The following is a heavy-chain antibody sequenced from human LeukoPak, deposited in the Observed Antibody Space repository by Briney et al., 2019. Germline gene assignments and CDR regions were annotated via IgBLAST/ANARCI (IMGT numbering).Heavy chain of an antibody. CDR3: AKDPPHVSWLFDY. CDR1: GFTFDNYA. J-gene: IGHJ4*02. D-gene: IGHD3-16*01. Sequence: GRSLRLSCAASGFTFDNYAMHWVRQAPGKGLEWVSGIAWNSGNTGFADSVKGRFTISRDNSKNTLYLQMNSLRAEDTAVYYCAKDPPHVSWLFDYWGQGTLVTVSS. CDR2: IAWNSGNT. V-gene: IGHV3-9*01.